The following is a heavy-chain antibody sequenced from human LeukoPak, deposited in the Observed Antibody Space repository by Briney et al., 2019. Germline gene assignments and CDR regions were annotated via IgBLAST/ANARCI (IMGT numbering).Heavy chain of an antibody. CDR2: ISNTGSYT. CDR1: GFSFADEY. V-gene: IGHV3-11*03. Sequence: GGSLRLSCAVSGFSFADEYMSWIRQAPGQGLEWVSYISNTGSYTNYADSVEGRFTISRDNTENSLYLQMNSLRAEDTAVYYCARSRGAGPGAYFDYWGQGTLVTVTS. D-gene: IGHD6-19*01. J-gene: IGHJ4*02. CDR3: ARSRGAGPGAYFDY.